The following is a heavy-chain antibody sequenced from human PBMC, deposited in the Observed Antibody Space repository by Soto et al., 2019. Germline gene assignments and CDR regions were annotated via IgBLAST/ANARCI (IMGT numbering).Heavy chain of an antibody. CDR3: ASSSYSSSWYGDFDY. D-gene: IGHD6-13*01. CDR2: ISSSSSYI. J-gene: IGHJ4*02. Sequence: PGGSLRLSCAASGFTFSSYSMNWVRQAPGKGLERVSYISSSSSYIYYADSVKGRFTTSRDNAKNSLYLQMSSLRAEDTAVYYCASSSYSSSWYGDFDYWGQGTLVTVSS. V-gene: IGHV3-21*05. CDR1: GFTFSSYS.